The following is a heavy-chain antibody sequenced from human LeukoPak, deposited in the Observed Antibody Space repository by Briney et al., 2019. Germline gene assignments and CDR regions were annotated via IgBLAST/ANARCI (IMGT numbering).Heavy chain of an antibody. V-gene: IGHV3-21*01. Sequence: PGGSLRLSCAASGFTFSSYSMNWVRQAPGKGLEWVSYISSSRNYIFYADSVKGRFTISRDNAKNSLYLQMNSLRAEDTAVYYCARLSAYCSSTSCFVDYWGQGTLVTVSS. J-gene: IGHJ4*02. CDR3: ARLSAYCSSTSCFVDY. D-gene: IGHD2-2*01. CDR2: ISSSRNYI. CDR1: GFTFSSYS.